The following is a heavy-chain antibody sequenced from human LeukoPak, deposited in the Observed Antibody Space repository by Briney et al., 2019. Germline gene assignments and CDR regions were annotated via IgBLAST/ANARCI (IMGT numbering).Heavy chain of an antibody. J-gene: IGHJ4*02. Sequence: GGSLRLSCAASGFTVSSNYMSWVRQAPGKGLKWVSVIYSGGSTYYADSVKGRFTISRDNSKNTLYLQMNSLRAEDTAVYYCARVDYGSGSYLDYWGQGTLVTVSS. CDR2: IYSGGST. CDR3: ARVDYGSGSYLDY. D-gene: IGHD3-10*01. CDR1: GFTVSSNY. V-gene: IGHV3-66*01.